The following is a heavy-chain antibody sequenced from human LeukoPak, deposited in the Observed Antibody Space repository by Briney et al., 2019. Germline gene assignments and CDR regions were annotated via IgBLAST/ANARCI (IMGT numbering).Heavy chain of an antibody. CDR2: ISGDGGST. CDR1: GFTFDDYA. CDR3: AKDMWRFGELDYDY. V-gene: IGHV3-43*02. D-gene: IGHD3-10*01. Sequence: GPLRLSCAASGFTFDDYAMHRVRQAPGKGLEWVSLISGDGGSTYYADSVKGRFTISRDNSKNSLYLQMNSLRTEDTALYYCAKDMWRFGELDYDYWGQGTLVTVSS. J-gene: IGHJ4*02.